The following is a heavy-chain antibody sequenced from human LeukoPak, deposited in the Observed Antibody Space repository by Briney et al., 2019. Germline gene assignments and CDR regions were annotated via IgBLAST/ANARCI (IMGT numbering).Heavy chain of an antibody. CDR3: ARMLAAAGPADFDY. D-gene: IGHD6-13*01. V-gene: IGHV4-59*01. CDR2: IYYSGST. Sequence: SETLSLTCTVSGGSISSYYWSWIRQPPGKGLEWVAYIYYSGSTTYNPSLKSRVTIPVEASTNQFSLKLSCVTDADTAVYYCARMLAAAGPADFDYWGQGTLVTVSS. CDR1: GGSISSYY. J-gene: IGHJ4*02.